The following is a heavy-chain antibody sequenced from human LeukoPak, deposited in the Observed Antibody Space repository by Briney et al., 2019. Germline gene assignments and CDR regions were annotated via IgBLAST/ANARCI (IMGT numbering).Heavy chain of an antibody. CDR3: ARPRLTYSSGWGFDP. CDR2: INSDGSST. Sequence: PGGSLRLSCAASGFTFSSYWMHWVRQAPGKGLVWVSRINSDGSSTSYADSVKGRFTISRDNAKNTLYLQMNSLRAEDTAVYYCARPRLTYSSGWGFDPWGQGTLVTVSS. V-gene: IGHV3-74*01. CDR1: GFTFSSYW. D-gene: IGHD6-19*01. J-gene: IGHJ5*02.